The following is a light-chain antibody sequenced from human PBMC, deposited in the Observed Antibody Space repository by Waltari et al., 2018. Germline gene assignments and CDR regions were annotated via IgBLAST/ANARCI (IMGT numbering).Light chain of an antibody. J-gene: IGLJ7*01. Sequence: QSVLTQPPSLSGAPGQRVSISCGWSNSNIGSYSVHWYYQIPGSAPKLLIYETNKRPSGISDRFSGSRSGSSASLTITGLLSEDEADYYCQAYDSNFNSHVFGGGTRLTV. CDR3: QAYDSNFNSHV. V-gene: IGLV1-40*01. CDR1: NSNIGSYS. CDR2: ETN.